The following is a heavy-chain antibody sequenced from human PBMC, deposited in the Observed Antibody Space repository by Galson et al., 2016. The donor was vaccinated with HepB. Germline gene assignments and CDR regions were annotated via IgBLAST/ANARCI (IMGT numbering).Heavy chain of an antibody. D-gene: IGHD2-15*01. J-gene: IGHJ4*02. CDR3: ATGGRAHCSGGSFDFVSDSYFDH. CDR1: GDTFSSYT. Sequence: SVKVSCKASGDTFSSYTFSWVRQAPGQGLEWMGGIIPVFGSPNYAQDFQGRVTITADEVAGTAYMELSSLRSEDTAVYYCATGGRAHCSGGSFDFVSDSYFDHWGQGTLVTVSS. V-gene: IGHV1-69*13. CDR2: IIPVFGSP.